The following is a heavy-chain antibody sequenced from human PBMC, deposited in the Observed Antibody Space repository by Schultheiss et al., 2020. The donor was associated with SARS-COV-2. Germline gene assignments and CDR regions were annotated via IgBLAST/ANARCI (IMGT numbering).Heavy chain of an antibody. J-gene: IGHJ3*02. CDR1: GGSISSYY. CDR2: IYYSGST. V-gene: IGHV4-59*01. D-gene: IGHD3-9*01. CDR3: ARDGIFYYDILTGHDAFDI. Sequence: SETLSLTCTVSGGSISSYYWSWIRQPPGKGLEWIGYIYYSGSTNYNPSLKSRVTISVDTSKNQFSLKLSSVTAADKAVYYCARDGIFYYDILTGHDAFDIWGQGTMVTVSS.